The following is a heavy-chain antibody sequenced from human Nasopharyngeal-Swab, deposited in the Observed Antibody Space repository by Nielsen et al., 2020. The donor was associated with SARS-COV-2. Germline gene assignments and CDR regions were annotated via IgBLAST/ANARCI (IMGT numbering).Heavy chain of an antibody. Sequence: WIRQPPRKGLEWVSSISSSSSSYIYYADSVKGRFTISRDNAKNSLYLQMNSLRAEDTAVYYCARDGGARSLSYYYYYYMDVWGKGTTVTVSS. V-gene: IGHV3-21*01. CDR3: ARDGGARSLSYYYYYYMDV. J-gene: IGHJ6*03. CDR2: ISSSSSSYI. D-gene: IGHD1-26*01.